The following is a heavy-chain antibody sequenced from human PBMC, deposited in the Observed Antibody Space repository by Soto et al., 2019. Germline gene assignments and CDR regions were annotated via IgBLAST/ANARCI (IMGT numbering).Heavy chain of an antibody. J-gene: IGHJ4*02. CDR3: AKAPRGGVIITTYSAHIDY. D-gene: IGHD3-3*01. V-gene: IGHV1-46*01. Sequence: QVQLVQSGAEVKKPGASVMLSCKASGYTFTSYYMHWVRQAPGQGLEWMGIIKPDGGSTRYAQKFQGRVTMTRDTSTRTFHMELSSLRSEDTAMYYCAKAPRGGVIITTYSAHIDYWGQGTLVTVSS. CDR2: IKPDGGST. CDR1: GYTFTSYY.